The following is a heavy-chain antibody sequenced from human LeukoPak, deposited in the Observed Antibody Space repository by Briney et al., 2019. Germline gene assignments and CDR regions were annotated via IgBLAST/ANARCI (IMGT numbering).Heavy chain of an antibody. J-gene: IGHJ4*02. CDR1: GFTFSSYA. CDR3: AKSYSSGYYYPFDY. D-gene: IGHD3-22*01. Sequence: GGSLRLSCAASGFTFSSYAMSWDRQAPGKGLEWVSAISGSGGSTYYADSVKGRFTISRDNSKNTLYLQMNSLRAEDTAVYYCAKSYSSGYYYPFDYWGQGTLVTVSS. CDR2: ISGSGGST. V-gene: IGHV3-23*01.